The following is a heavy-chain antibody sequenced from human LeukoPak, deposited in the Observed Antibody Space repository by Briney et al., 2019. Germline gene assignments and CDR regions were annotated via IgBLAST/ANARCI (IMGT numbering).Heavy chain of an antibody. CDR1: GYSFTSYW. Sequence: PGESLKISCKGSGYSFTSYWIGWVRQIPGKGLEWIGIIYPGDSDTRYSTSFQGQVTISADKPINPAYLQWSSLKASDTAMYYCARHWRGYSSSWGLVDYWGQGTLVTVSS. CDR3: ARHWRGYSSSWGLVDY. D-gene: IGHD6-13*01. J-gene: IGHJ4*02. V-gene: IGHV5-51*01. CDR2: IYPGDSDT.